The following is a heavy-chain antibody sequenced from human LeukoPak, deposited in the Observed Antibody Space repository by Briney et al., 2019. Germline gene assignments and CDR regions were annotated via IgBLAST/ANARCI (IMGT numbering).Heavy chain of an antibody. V-gene: IGHV1-18*01. CDR3: ARDRGYYYDSSGYYPPGD. CDR1: GYTFTSYG. Sequence: ASVKVSCKASGYTFTSYGISWVRQAPGQGLEWMGWINAYNGNTNYAQKLQGRVTMTTDTSTSTAYMELRSLRSDDTAVYYCARDRGYYYDSSGYYPPGDWGQGTLVTVSS. CDR2: INAYNGNT. D-gene: IGHD3-22*01. J-gene: IGHJ4*02.